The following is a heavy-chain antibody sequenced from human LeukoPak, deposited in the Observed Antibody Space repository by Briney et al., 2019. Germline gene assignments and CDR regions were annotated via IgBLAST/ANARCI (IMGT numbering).Heavy chain of an antibody. CDR2: IIPIFGTA. V-gene: IGHV1-69*05. J-gene: IGHJ5*02. D-gene: IGHD3-3*01. CDR3: ARDYYDFWSGYFNWFDP. CDR1: GGTFSSYA. Sequence: ASVKVSCKASGGTFSSYAISWVRQAPGQGLEWMGGIIPIFGTANYAQKLQGRVTMTTDTSTSTAYMELRSLRSDDTAVYYCARDYYDFWSGYFNWFDPWGQGTLVTVSS.